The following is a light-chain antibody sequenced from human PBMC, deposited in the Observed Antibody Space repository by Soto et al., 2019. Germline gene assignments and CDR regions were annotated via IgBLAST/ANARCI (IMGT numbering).Light chain of an antibody. CDR2: EDI. J-gene: IGLJ2*01. CDR1: SSDVGRYSL. Sequence: QSALTQPASVSGSPGQSITISCTGTSSDVGRYSLVSWYQQHPGKAPKLMIYEDIERPSGVSNCFSGSKSGNTASLTISGLQTEDEADYYCCSYAGGTSVVFGGGTKLTVL. CDR3: CSYAGGTSVV. V-gene: IGLV2-23*01.